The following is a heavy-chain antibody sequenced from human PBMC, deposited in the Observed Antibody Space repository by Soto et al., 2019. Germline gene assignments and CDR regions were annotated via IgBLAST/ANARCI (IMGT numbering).Heavy chain of an antibody. CDR3: ARPAVGYCSSTSCGYYYMDV. J-gene: IGHJ6*03. D-gene: IGHD2-2*01. CDR1: GYTFSNYA. V-gene: IGHV1-3*01. Sequence: ASVKVSCKASGYTFSNYAMHWVRQAPGKRLEWMGWINAGDGNTRYSPKFQGRVTITRDTSASTAYMELSSLRSEDTAVYYCARPAVGYCSSTSCGYYYMDVWGKGTTVTVSS. CDR2: INAGDGNT.